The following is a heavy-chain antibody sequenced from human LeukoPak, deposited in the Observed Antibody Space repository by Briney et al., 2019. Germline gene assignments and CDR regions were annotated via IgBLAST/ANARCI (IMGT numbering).Heavy chain of an antibody. CDR2: IKQDGSEK. V-gene: IGHV3-7*01. CDR1: GFTFSSYW. J-gene: IGHJ4*02. Sequence: GGSLRLSCAASGFTFSSYWMSWVRQAPGKGLEWVASIKQDGSEKYYVDSVKGRFTISRDNAKTSLYLQMNSLRAEDTAVYYCARDLSGVTGYTYGRGIDYWGQGTLVTVSS. CDR3: ARDLSGVTGYTYGRGIDY. D-gene: IGHD5-18*01.